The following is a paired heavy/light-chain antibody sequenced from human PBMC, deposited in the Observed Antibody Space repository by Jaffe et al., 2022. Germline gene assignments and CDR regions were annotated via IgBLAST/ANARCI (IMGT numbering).Light chain of an antibody. CDR3: QQYDSYPLT. V-gene: IGKV1-16*02. CDR2: AAS. CDR1: QGITNY. J-gene: IGKJ4*01. Sequence: DIQMTQSPSSLSASVGDRVTITCRASQGITNYLAWFQQKPGQAPKSLIYAASSLQSGVPSKFSGSGSGTDFTLTISSLQPEDFATYYCQQYDSYPLTFGGGTKVEIK.
Heavy chain of an antibody. CDR3: AKSGGLGSSVAARRAFDH. D-gene: IGHD6-6*01. Sequence: EVQVLESGGGLVQPGGSLRLSCAASGFTFSNYPMSWVRQAPGKGLEWVSIISTSGDATYYADSVKGRFTISRDNSKNTLYLQMNSLRVEDTAVYYCAKSGGLGSSVAARRAFDHWGQGTLVTVFS. CDR1: GFTFSNYP. V-gene: IGHV3-23*01. J-gene: IGHJ4*02. CDR2: ISTSGDAT.